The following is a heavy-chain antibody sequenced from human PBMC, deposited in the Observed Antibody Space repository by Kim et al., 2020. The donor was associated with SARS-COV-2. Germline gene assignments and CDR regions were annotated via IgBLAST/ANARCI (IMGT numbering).Heavy chain of an antibody. V-gene: IGHV3-23*01. D-gene: IGHD6-19*01. J-gene: IGHJ4*02. CDR1: GFTVNNFS. CDR3: AKAQPLSSGSYVCED. CDR2: DPGGGGRT. Sequence: GGSLRLSCGASGFTVNNFSMSWVRQAPGKGLEWVSTDPGGGGRTFYAASVKGRFTISRDNSKNTVFLQMNSVRAEDAALYYCAKAQPLSSGSYVCEDWGQGTLVTVSS.